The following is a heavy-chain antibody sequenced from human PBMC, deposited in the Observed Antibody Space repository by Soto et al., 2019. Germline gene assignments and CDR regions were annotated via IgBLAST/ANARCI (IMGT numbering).Heavy chain of an antibody. CDR3: ARDHLAYCGCDWYQLYHFYGMDV. Sequence: EVQLVESGGGLVQPGGSLRLSCAASGFTFSSYEMNWVRQAPGKGLEWVSYISSSGSTIYYADSVKGRFTISRDNAKKSLYLQMNILRAEDTAVYYCARDHLAYCGCDWYQLYHFYGMDVLGQGTTVTVSS. V-gene: IGHV3-48*03. CDR1: GFTFSSYE. D-gene: IGHD2-21*02. CDR2: ISSSGSTI. J-gene: IGHJ6*02.